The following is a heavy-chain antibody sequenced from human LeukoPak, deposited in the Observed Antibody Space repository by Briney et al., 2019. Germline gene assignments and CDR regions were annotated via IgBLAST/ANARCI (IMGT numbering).Heavy chain of an antibody. J-gene: IGHJ1*01. Sequence: PGGSLRLSCAACGFTFSSYSMDWVRQAPGKGLEWVSSISSSSNNIYYADSVKGRFTISRDNGKNSLYLLMNSLRAEDTAVYYCVYGGGYFQHWGQGTLVTVSS. D-gene: IGHD4-23*01. CDR3: VYGGGYFQH. CDR2: ISSSSNNI. V-gene: IGHV3-21*01. CDR1: GFTFSSYS.